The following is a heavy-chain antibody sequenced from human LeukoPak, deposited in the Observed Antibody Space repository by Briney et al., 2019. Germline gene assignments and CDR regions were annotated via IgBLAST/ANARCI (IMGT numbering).Heavy chain of an antibody. D-gene: IGHD2-2*01. Sequence: SQTLSLTCTVAGGSISSGSYYWSWIRQPAGKVLEWIGRIYTSGSTNYNPSLKSRVTISVDTSKNQFSLKLSSVTAADTAVYYCARSIVVVPAAKADAFDIWGQGTMVTVSS. J-gene: IGHJ3*02. CDR2: IYTSGST. V-gene: IGHV4-61*02. CDR3: ARSIVVVPAAKADAFDI. CDR1: GGSISSGSYY.